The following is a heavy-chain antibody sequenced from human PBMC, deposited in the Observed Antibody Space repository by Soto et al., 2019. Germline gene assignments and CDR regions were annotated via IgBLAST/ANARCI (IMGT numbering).Heavy chain of an antibody. V-gene: IGHV3-23*01. CDR1: GFTFSSYA. J-gene: IGHJ4*02. Sequence: GGSLRLSCAASGFTFSSYAMSWVRQAPGKGLEWVSAISGSGGSTYYADSVKGRFTISRDNSKNTLYLQMNSLRAEDTAVYCCAKVGDTAMVTDLDYWGQGTLVTVSS. CDR2: ISGSGGST. D-gene: IGHD5-18*01. CDR3: AKVGDTAMVTDLDY.